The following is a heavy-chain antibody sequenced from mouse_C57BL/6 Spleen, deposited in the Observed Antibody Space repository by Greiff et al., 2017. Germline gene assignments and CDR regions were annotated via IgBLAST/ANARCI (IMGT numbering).Heavy chain of an antibody. D-gene: IGHD2-4*01. J-gene: IGHJ2*01. Sequence: VQLQQSGAELVRPGASVTLSCKASGYTFTDYEMHWVKQTPVHGLEWIGAIDPETGGTAYNQKFKGKAILTADKSSSTAYMELRSLTSEDSAVYYCTRKGYDYDSDYWGQGTTLTVSS. V-gene: IGHV1-15*01. CDR2: IDPETGGT. CDR3: TRKGYDYDSDY. CDR1: GYTFTDYE.